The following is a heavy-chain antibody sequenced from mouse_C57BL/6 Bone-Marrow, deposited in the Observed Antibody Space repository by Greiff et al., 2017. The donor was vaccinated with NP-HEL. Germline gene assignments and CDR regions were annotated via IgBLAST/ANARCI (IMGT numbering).Heavy chain of an antibody. V-gene: IGHV14-4*01. D-gene: IGHD1-2*01. CDR2: IDPESGDT. Sequence: VQLQQSGAELVRPGASVKLSCTASGFTIKDAYMHWVKQRPEQGLEWIGWIDPESGDTKYDSKFPGKATITADTSSNTAYLQLSSLTAEDTVVYYCTTVLKSTATDYWGQGTTLTVSS. J-gene: IGHJ2*01. CDR1: GFTIKDAY. CDR3: TTVLKSTATDY.